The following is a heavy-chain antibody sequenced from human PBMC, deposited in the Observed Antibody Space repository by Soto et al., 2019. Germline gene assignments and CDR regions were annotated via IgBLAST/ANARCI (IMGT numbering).Heavy chain of an antibody. D-gene: IGHD3-16*01. Sequence: EVQLFESGGGLVQTGGSLRLSCAASGFTFGTYAMKWLRQAPGRGLECVSFISGSGRTTYYAESVKGRFTVSRDNSKSTLYLQMNTVRAEDTALYYCAKFRGPSYSYYYMDVWDKGTTVTVSS. CDR3: AKFRGPSYSYYYMDV. V-gene: IGHV3-23*01. CDR2: ISGSGRTT. CDR1: GFTFGTYA. J-gene: IGHJ6*03.